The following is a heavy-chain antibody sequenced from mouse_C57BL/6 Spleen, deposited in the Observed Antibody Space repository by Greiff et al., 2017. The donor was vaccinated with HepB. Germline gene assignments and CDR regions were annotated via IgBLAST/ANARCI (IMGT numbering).Heavy chain of an antibody. V-gene: IGHV1-76*01. J-gene: IGHJ1*03. CDR3: ARTCYYGSSYGDFDV. CDR2: IYPGSGNT. CDR1: GYTFTDYY. Sequence: VKLVESGAELVRPGASVKLSCKASGYTFTDYYINWVKQRPGQGLEWIARIYPGSGNTYYNEKFKGKATLTAEKSSSTAYMQLSSLTSEDSAVYFCARTCYYGSSYGDFDVWGTGTTVTVSS. D-gene: IGHD1-1*01.